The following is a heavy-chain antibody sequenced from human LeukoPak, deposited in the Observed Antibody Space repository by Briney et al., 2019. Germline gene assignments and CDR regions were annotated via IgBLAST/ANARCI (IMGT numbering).Heavy chain of an antibody. CDR1: GFMFRSYA. CDR3: AKSSYGDPLDSFDV. Sequence: PGGSLRLSCAASGFMFRSYAMIWVHQAPGKGLELISSISDRSDKIYYADSVSGRFSISRDNSQNTLFLQMNSLGADDTAVYFCAKSSYGDPLDSFDVWGQGTMVTVSS. CDR2: ISDRSDKI. V-gene: IGHV3-23*01. D-gene: IGHD4-17*01. J-gene: IGHJ3*01.